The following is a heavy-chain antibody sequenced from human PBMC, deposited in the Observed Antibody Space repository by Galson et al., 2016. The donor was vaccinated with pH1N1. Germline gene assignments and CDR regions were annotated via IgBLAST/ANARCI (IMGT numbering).Heavy chain of an antibody. Sequence: ETLSLTCVVSGYSITSGYYWSWIRQPPGKGLEWIGEIDHSGSAIYTPSLKSRVTMSVDTSKNHFSLHLNFVTAADTAVYYCASGYYNFWSGYSRPNWFDPWGQGTLVTVSS. D-gene: IGHD3-3*01. J-gene: IGHJ5*02. V-gene: IGHV4-34*01. CDR3: ASGYYNFWSGYSRPNWFDP. CDR2: IDHSGSA. CDR1: GYSITSGYY.